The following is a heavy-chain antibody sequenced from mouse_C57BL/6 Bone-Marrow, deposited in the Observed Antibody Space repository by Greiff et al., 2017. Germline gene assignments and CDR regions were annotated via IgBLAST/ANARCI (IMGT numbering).Heavy chain of an antibody. Sequence: QVQLQQSGAELVRPGTSVKVSCKASGYAFTNYLIELVKQRPGQGLEWIGVINPGSGGTNYNEKFKGKATLTADKSSSTAYMQLSSLTSEDSAVYFCARYYYGSYFDYWGQGTTLTVSS. J-gene: IGHJ2*01. CDR3: ARYYYGSYFDY. CDR2: INPGSGGT. CDR1: GYAFTNYL. D-gene: IGHD1-1*01. V-gene: IGHV1-54*01.